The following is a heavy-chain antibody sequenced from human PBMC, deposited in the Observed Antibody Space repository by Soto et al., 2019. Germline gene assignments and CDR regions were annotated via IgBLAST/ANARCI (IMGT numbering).Heavy chain of an antibody. CDR1: GYAFTTYG. D-gene: IGHD1-1*01. CDR3: ARGRYGDY. Sequence: QVHLVQSGAEVKKPGASVKVSCKGSGYAFTTYGITWVRQAPGQGLEWMGWISAHDGNTNYAQKLQGRVTVTRDTSTSTAYMELRSRRSDDTAAYYCARGRYGDYWGQGARVTVSS. V-gene: IGHV1-18*01. CDR2: ISAHDGNT. J-gene: IGHJ4*02.